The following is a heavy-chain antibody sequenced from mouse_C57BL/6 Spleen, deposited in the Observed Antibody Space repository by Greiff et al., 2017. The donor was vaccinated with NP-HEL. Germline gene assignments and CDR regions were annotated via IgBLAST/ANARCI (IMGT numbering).Heavy chain of an antibody. CDR3: VAYSNYWYFDV. CDR2: IYPGDGDT. CDR1: GYAFSSYW. V-gene: IGHV1-80*01. Sequence: QVQLKESGAELVKPGASVKISCKASGYAFSSYWMNWVKQRPGKGLEWIGQIYPGDGDTNYNGKFKGKATLTADKSSSTAYMQLSSLTSEDSAVYFCVAYSNYWYFDVWGTGTTVTVSS. J-gene: IGHJ1*03. D-gene: IGHD2-5*01.